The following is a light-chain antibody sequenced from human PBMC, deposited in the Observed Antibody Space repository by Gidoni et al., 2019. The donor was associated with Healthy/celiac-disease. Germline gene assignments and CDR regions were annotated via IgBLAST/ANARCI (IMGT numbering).Light chain of an antibody. CDR1: NIGSKS. CDR2: YDS. V-gene: IGLV3-21*01. CDR3: QVWERSSDHWV. Sequence: SYVLTQPPSGSVAPGKTATITCGGNNIGSKSVHWYQQKPGQAPVLVIYYDSDRPSGIPERFSGSNSGNTATLTISRVEAGDEADYYCQVWERSSDHWVFGGGTKLTVL. J-gene: IGLJ3*02.